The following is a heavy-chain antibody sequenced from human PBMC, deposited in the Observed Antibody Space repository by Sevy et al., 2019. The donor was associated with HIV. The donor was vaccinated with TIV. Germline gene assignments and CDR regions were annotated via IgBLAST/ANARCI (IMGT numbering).Heavy chain of an antibody. CDR3: AKDRAAMVYHYYGMDV. CDR1: GFTFSSYA. CDR2: ISGSGGST. J-gene: IGHJ6*02. V-gene: IGHV3-23*01. D-gene: IGHD5-18*01. Sequence: GGSLRLSCAASGFTFSSYAMSWVRQAPGKGLEWVSAISGSGGSTYYADSVKGRFTISRDNSKNTLYLQMNSLRAEDTAVYYCAKDRAAMVYHYYGMDVWGQGTTVTVSS.